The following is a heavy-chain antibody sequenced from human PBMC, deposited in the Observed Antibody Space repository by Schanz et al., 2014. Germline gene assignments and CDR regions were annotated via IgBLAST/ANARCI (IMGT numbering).Heavy chain of an antibody. V-gene: IGHV3-11*01. CDR1: GFIFNDYY. D-gene: IGHD7-27*01. J-gene: IGHJ3*02. CDR3: ARENLNWEAFDI. Sequence: VQLVESGGGLVKPGGSLRLSCAASGFIFNDYYMNWIRQAPGKGLEWLSYISRDGTTSYYAASVKGRFTISRDNAKNSLYLEMTSMRGDDTAVYYCARENLNWEAFDICGHGTVVTVSS. CDR2: ISRDGTTS.